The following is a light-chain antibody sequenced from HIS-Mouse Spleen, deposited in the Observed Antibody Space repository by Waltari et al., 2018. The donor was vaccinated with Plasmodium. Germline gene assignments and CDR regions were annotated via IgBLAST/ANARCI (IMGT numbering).Light chain of an antibody. CDR2: EDS. Sequence: SYELTHPPSVPVSPGQTATNPCSGVALPKTSPFSYQQKSSQPPVLVIYEDSKRPSGIPERFSGSSSGTMGTLTISGAQVEDEADYYCYSTDSSGNHRVFGGGTKLTVL. V-gene: IGLV3-10*01. CDR1: ALPKTS. CDR3: YSTDSSGNHRV. J-gene: IGLJ3*02.